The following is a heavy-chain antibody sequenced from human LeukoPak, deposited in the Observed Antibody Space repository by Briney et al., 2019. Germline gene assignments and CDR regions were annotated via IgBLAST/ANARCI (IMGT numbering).Heavy chain of an antibody. V-gene: IGHV4-30-2*02. Sequence: SETLSLTCTVSGGSISSGGYYWSWIRQPPGKGLERIGYIYHSGSTYYNPSLESRVTISVDRSKNQFSLKLSSVTAADTAVYYCVREHYYDSSGYYPFDYWGQGTLVTVSS. J-gene: IGHJ4*02. CDR3: VREHYYDSSGYYPFDY. CDR2: IYHSGST. D-gene: IGHD3-22*01. CDR1: GGSISSGGYY.